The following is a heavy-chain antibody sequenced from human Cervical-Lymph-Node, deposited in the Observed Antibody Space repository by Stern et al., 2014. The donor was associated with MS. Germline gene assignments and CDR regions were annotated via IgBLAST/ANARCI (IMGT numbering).Heavy chain of an antibody. CDR1: GFTVSRDY. Sequence: EVQLVESGGGVIQPGGSLRLSCTASGFTVSRDYMTWVRQAPGQGLEWVSLITNVGSTFYTDSVRGRFTISRDDSKNTVYLHMTSLRAEDTAMYYCARDTSSPEGCDWWGQGTLFTVSS. V-gene: IGHV3-53*01. D-gene: IGHD1-14*01. J-gene: IGHJ4*02. CDR2: ITNVGST. CDR3: ARDTSSPEGCDW.